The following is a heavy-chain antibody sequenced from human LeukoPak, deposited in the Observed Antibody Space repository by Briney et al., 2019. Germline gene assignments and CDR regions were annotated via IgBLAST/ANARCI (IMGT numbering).Heavy chain of an antibody. D-gene: IGHD2-21*01. Sequence: ASVKVSCKXSGYTFTDYYIHWVRQAPGQALEWLGRIIPKTGDTSYAQKFQGRVTMTRDTSISTVYMDLSSLTSDDTAVYYCARPLSAIPLPFNAFDLWGQGTVVTVSS. CDR2: IIPKTGDT. J-gene: IGHJ3*01. CDR1: GYTFTDYY. CDR3: ARPLSAIPLPFNAFDL. V-gene: IGHV1-2*06.